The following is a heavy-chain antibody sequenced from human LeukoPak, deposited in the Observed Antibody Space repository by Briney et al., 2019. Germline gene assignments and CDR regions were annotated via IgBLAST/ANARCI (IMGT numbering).Heavy chain of an antibody. D-gene: IGHD6-19*01. CDR2: IRYDGSNK. CDR1: GFTFDDYA. V-gene: IGHV3-30*02. CDR3: AAAPAGYYYMDV. Sequence: PGGSLRLSCAASGFTFDDYAMHWVRQAPGKGLEWVAFIRYDGSNKYYADSVKGRFTISRDNSKNTLYLQMNSLRAEDTAVYYCAAAPAGYYYMDVWGKGTTVTVSS. J-gene: IGHJ6*03.